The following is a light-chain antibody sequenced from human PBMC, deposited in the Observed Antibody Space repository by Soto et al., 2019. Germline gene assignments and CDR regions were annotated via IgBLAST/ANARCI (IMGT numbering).Light chain of an antibody. CDR2: DVS. Sequence: QSVLTQPASVSGSPGQSITISCTGTSSGVGNYNLVSWYQQHPGKAPKLMIYDVSKRPSGVSNRFSGSKSGNTASLTISGLQADDEADYYCCSYAGDSYVFGTGTKVTVL. CDR3: CSYAGDSYV. J-gene: IGLJ1*01. V-gene: IGLV2-23*02. CDR1: SSGVGNYNL.